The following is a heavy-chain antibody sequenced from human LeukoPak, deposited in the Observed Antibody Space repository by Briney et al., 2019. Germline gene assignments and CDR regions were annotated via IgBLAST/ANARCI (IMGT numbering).Heavy chain of an antibody. CDR3: ARDPRSTYCYYGMDV. D-gene: IGHD4-11*01. Sequence: SETLSLTCTVSGGSISSCDYYWSWIRQPPGKGLEWIGYIYYSGSNYYNPSLKSRVTISVDTSKNQFSLKLSSVTAADTAVYYSARDPRSTYCYYGMDVWGQGTTVTVSS. V-gene: IGHV4-30-4*01. J-gene: IGHJ6*02. CDR1: GGSISSCDYY. CDR2: IYYSGSN.